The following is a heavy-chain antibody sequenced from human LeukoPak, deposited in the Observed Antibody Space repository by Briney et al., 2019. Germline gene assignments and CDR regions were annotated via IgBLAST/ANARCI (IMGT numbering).Heavy chain of an antibody. Sequence: PSQTLSLTCSVSGGSISSANYCWSWLRQPPAKGLEWIGYICYSGNTYYNPSLKSRVTISIDTSKNQFSLNLTSVTAADTAVYYCARALYWFDPWGQGTLVTVSS. CDR1: GGSISSANYC. V-gene: IGHV4-30-4*01. CDR3: ARALYWFDP. J-gene: IGHJ5*02. CDR2: ICYSGNT.